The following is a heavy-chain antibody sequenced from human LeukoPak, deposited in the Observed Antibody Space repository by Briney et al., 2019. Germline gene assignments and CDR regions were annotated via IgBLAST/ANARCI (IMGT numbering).Heavy chain of an antibody. CDR1: GFTFSSYV. CDR2: ISSDGSNK. CDR3: ASSRMTIYGVVNDAFDI. V-gene: IGHV3-30*04. Sequence: GGSLRLSCAASGFTFSSYVMHWVRQAPGKGLEWVAAISSDGSNKYSEHGRFTISRDNSKNTLYLQMISLRAEDTAVYYCASSRMTIYGVVNDAFDIWGQGTMVTVSS. D-gene: IGHD3-3*01. J-gene: IGHJ3*02.